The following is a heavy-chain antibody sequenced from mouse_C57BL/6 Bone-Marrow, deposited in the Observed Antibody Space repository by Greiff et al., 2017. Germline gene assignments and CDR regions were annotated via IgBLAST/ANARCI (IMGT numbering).Heavy chain of an antibody. J-gene: IGHJ1*03. CDR3: TRRGWYFDV. CDR1: GYTFTDYE. V-gene: IGHV1-15*01. CDR2: IDPETGGT. Sequence: QVQLKESGAELVRPGASVTLSCKASGYTFTDYEMHWVKQTPVHGLEWIGAIDPETGGTAYNQKFKGKAILTADKSSSTAYMELRSLTSEDSAVYYCTRRGWYFDVWGTGTTVTVSS.